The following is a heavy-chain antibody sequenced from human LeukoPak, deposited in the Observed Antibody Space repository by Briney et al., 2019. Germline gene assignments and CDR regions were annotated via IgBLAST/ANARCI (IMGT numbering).Heavy chain of an antibody. CDR3: ARDLYSSGWTDAFDI. D-gene: IGHD6-19*01. CDR2: INPNSGGT. V-gene: IGHV1-2*02. CDR1: GYTFTGYY. Sequence: ASVKVSCKASGYTFTGYYMHWVRQAPGQGLEWMGWINPNSGGTNYAQKFQGRVTMTRDTSISTAYMELSRLRSDDTAVYYCARDLYSSGWTDAFDIWGQGTMVTVSS. J-gene: IGHJ3*02.